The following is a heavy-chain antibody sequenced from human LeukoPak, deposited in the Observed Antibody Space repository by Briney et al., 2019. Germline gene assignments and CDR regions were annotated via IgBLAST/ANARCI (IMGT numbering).Heavy chain of an antibody. Sequence: SETLSLTCTVSGGSISSYYWSWIRQPPGKGLEWIGYIYYSGSTNYNPSLKSRVTISVDTSKNQFSLKLSSVTAADTAVYYCARHEDYNSSSRSRRSWFDPWGQGTLVTVSS. D-gene: IGHD6-13*01. J-gene: IGHJ5*02. CDR3: ARHEDYNSSSRSRRSWFDP. CDR1: GGSISSYY. CDR2: IYYSGST. V-gene: IGHV4-59*08.